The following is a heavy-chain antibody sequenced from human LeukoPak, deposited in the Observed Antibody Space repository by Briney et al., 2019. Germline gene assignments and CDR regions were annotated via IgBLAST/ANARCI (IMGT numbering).Heavy chain of an antibody. Sequence: GSLRLSCAASGFTFSSYAMSWVRQAPGKGLEWIGSIYYSGSTYYNPSLKSRVTISVDTSKNQFSLKLSSVTAADTAVYYCARQFSTMIVVVITQGYFDYWGQGTLVTVSS. V-gene: IGHV4-39*01. J-gene: IGHJ4*02. CDR3: ARQFSTMIVVVITQGYFDY. CDR2: IYYSGST. CDR1: GFTFSSYA. D-gene: IGHD3-22*01.